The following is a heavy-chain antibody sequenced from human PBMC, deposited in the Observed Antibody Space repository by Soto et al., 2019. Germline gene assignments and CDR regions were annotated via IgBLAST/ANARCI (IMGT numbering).Heavy chain of an antibody. CDR2: INPSGGST. D-gene: IGHD3-22*01. CDR3: AREYGNYDSSGYYAY. CDR1: GYSFTSYF. J-gene: IGHJ4*02. Sequence: GDSVKVSCKTSGYSFTSYFIHWVRQAPGQGLEWMGIINPSGGSTNYAQKLQGRVSMTRDRSTSTVHMELSSLRSDDTAMYYCAREYGNYDSSGYYAYWGQGTLVTVSS. V-gene: IGHV1-46*01.